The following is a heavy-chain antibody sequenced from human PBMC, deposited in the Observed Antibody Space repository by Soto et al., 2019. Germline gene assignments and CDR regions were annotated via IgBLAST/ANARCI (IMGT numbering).Heavy chain of an antibody. J-gene: IGHJ4*02. D-gene: IGHD4-17*01. CDR2: IWYDGSNK. CDR1: GFTFSSYG. Sequence: GGSLRLSCAASGFTFSSYGMHWVRQAPGKGLEWVAVIWYDGSNKYYADSVKGRFTISRDNSKNTLYLQMNSLRAEDTAVYYCARELPLRNTVGLVGLDYWGQGTLVTVSS. CDR3: ARELPLRNTVGLVGLDY. V-gene: IGHV3-33*01.